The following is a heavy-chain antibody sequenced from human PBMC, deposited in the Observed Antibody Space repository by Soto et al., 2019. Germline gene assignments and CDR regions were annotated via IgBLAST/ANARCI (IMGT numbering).Heavy chain of an antibody. CDR2: INHSGST. CDR1: GGSFSGYY. CDR3: ARGGIAVAGTDYYYYGMDV. Sequence: PSDTLSLTCAIYGGSFSGYYWSWIRQPPGKGLEWIGEINHSGSTNYNPSLKSRVTISVDTSKNQFSLKLSSVTAADTAVYYCARGGIAVAGTDYYYYGMDVWGQGTTVTVSS. J-gene: IGHJ6*02. D-gene: IGHD6-19*01. V-gene: IGHV4-34*01.